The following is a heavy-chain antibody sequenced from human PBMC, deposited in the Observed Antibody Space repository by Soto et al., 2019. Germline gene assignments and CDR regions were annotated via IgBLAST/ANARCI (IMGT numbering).Heavy chain of an antibody. V-gene: IGHV1-69*01. D-gene: IGHD3-3*01. Sequence: QVQLVQSGAEVKKPGSSEKVSCKASGGTFSSYAISWVRQAPGQGLEWMGGIIPIFGTANYAQKFQGRVTITADESTSTAYMELSSLRSEDTAVYYCAVLRFRVGYYYYGMDVWGQGTTVTVSS. CDR2: IIPIFGTA. J-gene: IGHJ6*02. CDR3: AVLRFRVGYYYYGMDV. CDR1: GGTFSSYA.